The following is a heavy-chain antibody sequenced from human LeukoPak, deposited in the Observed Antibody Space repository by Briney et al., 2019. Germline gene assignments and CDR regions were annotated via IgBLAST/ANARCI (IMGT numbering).Heavy chain of an antibody. CDR3: AKYPSEITMVRGVIIDY. CDR2: ISGSGDST. CDR1: GFTFSSYA. D-gene: IGHD3-10*01. J-gene: IGHJ4*02. V-gene: IGHV3-23*01. Sequence: GGSLRLSCAASGFTFSSYAMSWVRQAPGKGLEWVSAISGSGDSTYYADSMKGRFTISRDNSKNTLYLQMNSLRAEDTAVYYCAKYPSEITMVRGVIIDYWGQGTLVTVSS.